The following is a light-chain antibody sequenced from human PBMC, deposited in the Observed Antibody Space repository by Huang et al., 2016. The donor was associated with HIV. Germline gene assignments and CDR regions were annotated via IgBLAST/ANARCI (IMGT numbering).Light chain of an antibody. CDR2: GAS. CDR3: QQYNDWPYT. Sequence: EIVMTQSPATLSVSPGERATLSCRASQTVSSKLAWYPEKPGQAPRLLIYGASTRPTGSPARFSGSGSGTEFTLTISSLQSEDFAVYYCQQYNDWPYTFGQGTKLEIK. CDR1: QTVSSK. J-gene: IGKJ2*01. V-gene: IGKV3-15*01.